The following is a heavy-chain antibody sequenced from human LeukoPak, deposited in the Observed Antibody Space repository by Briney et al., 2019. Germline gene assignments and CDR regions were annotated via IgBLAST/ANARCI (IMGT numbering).Heavy chain of an antibody. J-gene: IGHJ4*02. V-gene: IGHV3-72*01. CDR3: SRRYCGSSTSCSGYSDY. CDR1: GFSISDHY. D-gene: IGHD2-2*01. Sequence: TGGSLGLSCAASGFSISDHYMDWVRQAPGKGLEWLGRTTGKSDGYSTEYAASVKGRFSISRDDSRNSLYLQMNSLKTEDTAVYFCSRRYCGSSTSCSGYSDYWGQGTLVTVSS. CDR2: TTGKSDGYST.